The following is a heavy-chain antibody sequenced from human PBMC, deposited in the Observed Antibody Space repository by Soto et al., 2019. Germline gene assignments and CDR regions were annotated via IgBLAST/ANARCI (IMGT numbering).Heavy chain of an antibody. V-gene: IGHV3-23*01. Sequence: GGSLRLSCAASGFTFSSSAMSWVRQAPGKGLEWVSTISGSGSSIYYADSVKCRFTISRDNSKNTLYLQMNSLRADDTALYFCTSRDFWGQGVLVTVSS. J-gene: IGHJ4*02. CDR1: GFTFSSSA. CDR2: ISGSGSSI. CDR3: TSRDF.